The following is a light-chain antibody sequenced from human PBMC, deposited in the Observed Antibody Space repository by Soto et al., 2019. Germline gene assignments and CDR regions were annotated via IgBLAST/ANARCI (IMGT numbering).Light chain of an antibody. V-gene: IGLV1-40*01. CDR3: QSYDSSLSGWV. Sequence: QAVVTQPPSVSGAPGPRVTISRIGAGYDVHWYHQLPGTAPKVLIYGNNNRPSVVPDRFSGSKSGTSASLAITGLQAEDEADYYCQSYDSSLSGWVFGGGTQVTVL. J-gene: IGLJ3*02. CDR2: GNN. CDR1: GAGYD.